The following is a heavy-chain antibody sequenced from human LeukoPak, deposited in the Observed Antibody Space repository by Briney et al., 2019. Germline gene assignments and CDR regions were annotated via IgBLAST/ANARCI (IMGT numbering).Heavy chain of an antibody. CDR3: ARALIAVAGEDY. CDR2: LSGSGGAT. J-gene: IGHJ4*02. V-gene: IGHV3-23*01. Sequence: GGSLRLSCAASGFTFSNYAMAWVRQAPGKGLEWVSILSGSGGATYYADSVKGRFTISRDNAKNSLYLQMNSLRAEDTAVYYCARALIAVAGEDYWGQGTLVTVSS. CDR1: GFTFSNYA. D-gene: IGHD6-19*01.